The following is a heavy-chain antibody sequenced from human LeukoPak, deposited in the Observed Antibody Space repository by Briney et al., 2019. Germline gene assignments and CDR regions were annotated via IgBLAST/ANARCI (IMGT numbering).Heavy chain of an antibody. CDR3: AKDAASRPGDY. D-gene: IGHD6-13*01. CDR1: GFTFSTFA. CDR2: ISGSGGNT. V-gene: IGHV3-23*01. J-gene: IGHJ4*02. Sequence: GGSLRLSCAASGFTFSTFAMSWIRQAPGKGLEWVSGISGSGGNTYYADSVKGRFTISRDNSKSTLYLHMNSLRAEDTAVYYCAKDAASRPGDYWGQGTLVTVSS.